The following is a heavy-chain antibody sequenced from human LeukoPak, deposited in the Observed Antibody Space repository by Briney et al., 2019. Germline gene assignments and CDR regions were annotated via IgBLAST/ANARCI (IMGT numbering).Heavy chain of an antibody. CDR2: IKEDGSEK. Sequence: PGGSLRLSCAGSGFTFSTYWLSWVRQAPGKGLEWVANIKEDGSEKYYMDSVKGRFTISRDNAKNSLYLQMNSLRAEDTAVYYCARQGTSHFDYWGQGTLVTVSP. J-gene: IGHJ4*02. CDR3: ARQGTSHFDY. V-gene: IGHV3-7*01. CDR1: GFTFSTYW.